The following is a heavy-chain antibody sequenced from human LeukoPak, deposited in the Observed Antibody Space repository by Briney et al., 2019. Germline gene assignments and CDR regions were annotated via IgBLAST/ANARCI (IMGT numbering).Heavy chain of an antibody. Sequence: SETLSLTCTVSGGSISPYYWSCIRQPPGKGLEWIGYIFYTGSTKYNPSLTSRVSISVDTSKNQFSLKLSSVTAADSAMYYCARSEGVYYGSGSSGSYYPHWFDPWGQGTRVTVSS. V-gene: IGHV4-59*01. J-gene: IGHJ5*02. D-gene: IGHD3-10*01. CDR2: IFYTGST. CDR1: GGSISPYY. CDR3: ARSEGVYYGSGSSGSYYPHWFDP.